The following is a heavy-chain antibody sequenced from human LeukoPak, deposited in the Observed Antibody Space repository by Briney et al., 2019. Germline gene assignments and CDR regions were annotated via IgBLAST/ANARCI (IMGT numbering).Heavy chain of an antibody. D-gene: IGHD5-24*01. V-gene: IGHV1-69*13. CDR3: ARDRLVVEMATPPDAFDI. Sequence: SVKVSCKASGGTFSSYAISWVRQAPGQGLEWMGGIIPIFGTANYAQKFQGRVTITADESTSTAYMELSSLRSEDTAVYFCARDRLVVEMATPPDAFDIWGQGTLVTVSS. J-gene: IGHJ3*02. CDR1: GGTFSSYA. CDR2: IIPIFGTA.